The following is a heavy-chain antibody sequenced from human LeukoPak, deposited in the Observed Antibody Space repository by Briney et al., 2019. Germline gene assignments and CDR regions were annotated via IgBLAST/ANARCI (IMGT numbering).Heavy chain of an antibody. D-gene: IGHD4-23*01. CDR2: IYYSGST. J-gene: IGHJ6*02. CDR1: GGSISSYY. CDR3: ARHSHKTHYYGMDV. V-gene: IGHV4-59*08. Sequence: SETLSLTCTVSGGSISSYYWSWIRQPPGKGLEWIGSIYYSGSTNYNPSLKSRVTISVDTSKNQFSLKLSSVTAADTAVYYCARHSHKTHYYGMDVWGQGTTVTVSS.